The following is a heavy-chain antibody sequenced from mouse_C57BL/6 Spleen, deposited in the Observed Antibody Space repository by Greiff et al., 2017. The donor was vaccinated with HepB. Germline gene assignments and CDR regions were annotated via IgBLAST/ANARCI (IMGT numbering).Heavy chain of an antibody. CDR1: GFTFTDYY. J-gene: IGHJ2*01. D-gene: IGHD1-1*01. V-gene: IGHV7-3*01. CDR3: ARSPSYGSSYSFDY. CDR2: IRNKANGYTT. Sequence: EVMLVESGGGLVQPGGSLSLSCAASGFTFTDYYMSWVRQPPGKALEWLGVIRNKANGYTTEYSASVKGQFTISRDNSQSILYLQMTALRAEDSATYYCARSPSYGSSYSFDYWGQGTTLTVSS.